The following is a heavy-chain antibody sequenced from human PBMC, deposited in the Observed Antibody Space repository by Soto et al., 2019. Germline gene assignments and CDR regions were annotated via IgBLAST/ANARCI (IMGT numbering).Heavy chain of an antibody. CDR3: AKDRGSVAGISDY. Sequence: EVQLVESGGALVKPGGSLRLSCAASGFTFSNAWMSWVRQAPGKGLEWVSAISGSGGSTYYADSVKGRFTISRDNSKNTLYLQMNSLRAEDTAVYYCAKDRGSVAGISDYWGQGTLVTVSS. CDR2: ISGSGGST. D-gene: IGHD6-19*01. J-gene: IGHJ4*02. CDR1: GFTFSNAW. V-gene: IGHV3-23*04.